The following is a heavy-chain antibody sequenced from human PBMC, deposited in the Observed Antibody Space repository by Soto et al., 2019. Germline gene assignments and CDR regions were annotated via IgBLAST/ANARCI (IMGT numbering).Heavy chain of an antibody. CDR3: AKVNGRGCDWLRVDDASEI. J-gene: IGHJ3*02. CDR2: ISYDGSNK. CDR1: GFTFSSYG. D-gene: IGHD5-12*01. V-gene: IGHV3-30*18. Sequence: PGGSLRLSCAASGFTFSSYGMHWVRQAPGKGLEWVAVISYDGSNKYYADSVKGRLTISRDNSKHKLYLQMNSLRGEDTAVYYCAKVNGRGCDWLRVDDASEIWGQGTMVTFS.